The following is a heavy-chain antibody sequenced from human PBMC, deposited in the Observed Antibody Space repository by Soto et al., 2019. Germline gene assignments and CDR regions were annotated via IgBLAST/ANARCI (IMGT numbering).Heavy chain of an antibody. D-gene: IGHD2-15*01. V-gene: IGHV3-21*01. Sequence: AGSMKLSSAACGFTVCIYIMNWVRQAPGKGLEWVSSISSSSSYIYYADSVKGRFTISRDNAKNSLYLQMNSRRAEDTAVYYCARDPGYCSGGSCYSERAWDIWGQGTMVPVSA. CDR3: ARDPGYCSGGSCYSERAWDI. CDR1: GFTVCIYI. J-gene: IGHJ3*02. CDR2: ISSSSSYI.